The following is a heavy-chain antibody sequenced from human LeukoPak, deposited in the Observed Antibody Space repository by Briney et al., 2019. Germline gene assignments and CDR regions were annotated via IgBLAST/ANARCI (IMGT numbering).Heavy chain of an antibody. CDR1: GSTFTIYG. D-gene: IGHD3-10*01. CDR3: AKRWFGEFFDY. CDR2: ISYDGSNN. Sequence: PGRSLRLSWAASGSTFTIYGMHWVRQPPGKGRGWAAVISYDGSNNCYADSVKGRFTISRDNSKNTLYLKMNSMRAEDTAVCYCAKRWFGEFFDYWGQGPLVPVSS. J-gene: IGHJ4*02. V-gene: IGHV3-30*18.